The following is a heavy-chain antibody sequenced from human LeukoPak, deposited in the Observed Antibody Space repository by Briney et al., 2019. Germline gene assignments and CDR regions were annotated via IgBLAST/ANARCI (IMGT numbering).Heavy chain of an antibody. CDR2: INHSGST. CDR1: GGSFSGYY. D-gene: IGHD1-26*01. V-gene: IGHV4-34*01. Sequence: SETLSLTCAVYGGSFSGYYWSWIRQPPGKGLEWIGEINHSGSTNYNPSLKSRVTISVDTSKNQFSLKLSSVTAADTAVYYCARAPSRSGSYAFDYWGQEPLVTVSS. J-gene: IGHJ4*02. CDR3: ARAPSRSGSYAFDY.